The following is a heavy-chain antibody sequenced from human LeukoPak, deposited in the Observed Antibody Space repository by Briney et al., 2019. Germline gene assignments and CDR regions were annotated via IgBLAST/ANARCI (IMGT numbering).Heavy chain of an antibody. D-gene: IGHD6-13*01. CDR1: GFTFSSYG. J-gene: IGHJ4*02. CDR2: ISGSGGST. CDR3: VRRILAPAGPAFDF. V-gene: IGHV3-23*01. Sequence: GGSLRLSCAASGFTFSSYGMSWVRQAPGKGLEWVSAISGSGGSTYYADSVKGRFTISRDNSKNTLSLQMSSLRGEDTAVYYCVRRILAPAGPAFDFWGQGTLVTVSS.